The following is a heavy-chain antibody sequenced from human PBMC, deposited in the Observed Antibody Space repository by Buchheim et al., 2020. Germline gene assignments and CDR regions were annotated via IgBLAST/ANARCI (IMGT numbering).Heavy chain of an antibody. CDR1: GFTFRKYA. CDR3: AKAVEYGGNSYYYYGMDV. V-gene: IGHV3-23*01. D-gene: IGHD4-23*01. J-gene: IGHJ6*02. Sequence: EVQLWESGGGLAQPGGSLRLSCTASGFTFRKYAMSWVRQAPGKGLEWVSALSVGGGSTYYADSVKGRFTISRDNSQNTLFLQMGSLRVDDTAVYYCAKAVEYGGNSYYYYGMDVWGQGTT. CDR2: LSVGGGST.